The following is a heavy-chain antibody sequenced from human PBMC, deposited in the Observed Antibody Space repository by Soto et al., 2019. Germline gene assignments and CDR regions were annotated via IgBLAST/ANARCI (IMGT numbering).Heavy chain of an antibody. CDR1: GYTLTELS. D-gene: IGHD4-4*01. Sequence: GVSVKVSCKVSGYTLTELSMHWARQAPGKGLEWMGGFDPEDGETIYAQKFQGRVTMTEDTSTDTAYMELSSLRSEDTAVYYCATENEDYSSRPFDYWGQGTLVTSPQ. J-gene: IGHJ4*02. CDR3: ATENEDYSSRPFDY. CDR2: FDPEDGET. V-gene: IGHV1-24*01.